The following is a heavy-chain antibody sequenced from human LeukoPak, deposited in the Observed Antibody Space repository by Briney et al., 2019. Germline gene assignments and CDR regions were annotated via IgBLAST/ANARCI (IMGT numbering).Heavy chain of an antibody. CDR1: GYTLTELS. V-gene: IGHV1-24*01. J-gene: IGHJ4*02. CDR3: ATGIVVVPAAKSTSFDY. Sequence: GASVKVSCKVSGYTLTELSMHWVRQAPGKGLEWMGGLDPEDGETIYAQKFQGRVTMTEDTSTDTAYMELSSLRSEDTAVYYCATGIVVVPAAKSTSFDYWGQGTLVTVSS. D-gene: IGHD2-2*01. CDR2: LDPEDGET.